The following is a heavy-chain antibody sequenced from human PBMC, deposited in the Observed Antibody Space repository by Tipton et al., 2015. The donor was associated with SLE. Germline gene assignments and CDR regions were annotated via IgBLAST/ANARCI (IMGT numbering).Heavy chain of an antibody. CDR2: IYYSGST. D-gene: IGHD3-10*01. V-gene: IGHV4-31*02. CDR1: GGSISSGGYY. J-gene: IGHJ3*02. CDR3: AREPSMVGAFDI. Sequence: LRLSCTVSGGSISSGGYYWSWIRQHPGKGLEWIGYIYYSGSTYYNPPLKSRVTISIDTSKNQFSLKLSSVTAADTAVYYCAREPSMVGAFDIWGQGTMVTVSS.